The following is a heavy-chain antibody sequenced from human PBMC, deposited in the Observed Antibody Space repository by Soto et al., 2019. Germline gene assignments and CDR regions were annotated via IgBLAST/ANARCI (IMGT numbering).Heavy chain of an antibody. CDR1: GGPVTSAY. V-gene: IGHV4-59*02. D-gene: IGHD3-22*01. J-gene: IGHJ4*02. CDR2: IYYSDSP. CDR3: ARDVPYDASGI. Sequence: QVQLQESGPGLVKPSETLSLTCTVSGGPVTSAYWHWIRQPPGKGLEWIGHIYYSDSPSYNPSLKGRVTLSVDTFNSHFSLRLTSVTAADTAVYYCARDVPYDASGIWGQGTLVTVS.